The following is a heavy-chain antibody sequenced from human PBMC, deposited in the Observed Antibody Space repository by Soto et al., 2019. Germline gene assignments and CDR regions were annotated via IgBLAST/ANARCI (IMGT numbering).Heavy chain of an antibody. Sequence: QIQLVQSGAEVKNPGASVRLSCKASGYIFTSFHMHWVRQAPGQGLEWMGMINPSGGRTEYAENCQCSVTITSDTSTNTVYMELTTLRSEDTDVYYCARAGINWLDPWGQGTLVIVSS. D-gene: IGHD2-21*01. V-gene: IGHV1-46*01. CDR2: INPSGGRT. J-gene: IGHJ5*02. CDR1: GYIFTSFH. CDR3: ARAGINWLDP.